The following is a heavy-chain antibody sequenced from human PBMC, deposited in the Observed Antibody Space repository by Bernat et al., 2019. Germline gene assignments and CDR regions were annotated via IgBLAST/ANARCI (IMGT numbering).Heavy chain of an antibody. Sequence: QVQLVQSGAEVKKPGSSVKVSCKASGGTFSSYAISWVRQAPGQGLEWMGGIIPIFGTANYAQKFQGRVTITADKSTSTAYMELSSLRSEDTAVYYCARRGFIFGSSWPPSTTLHYGMDVWGQGTTVTVSS. D-gene: IGHD6-13*01. CDR2: IIPIFGTA. V-gene: IGHV1-69*06. CDR3: ARRGFIFGSSWPPSTTLHYGMDV. CDR1: GGTFSSYA. J-gene: IGHJ6*02.